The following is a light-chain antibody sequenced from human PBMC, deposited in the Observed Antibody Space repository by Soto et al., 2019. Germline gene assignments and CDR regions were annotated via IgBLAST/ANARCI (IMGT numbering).Light chain of an antibody. J-gene: IGKJ5*01. Sequence: EIVLTQSAGTLSLSPGERATLSFMASRSLSRNYLAWYQQKPGQAPRVLIYGASSRATGIPDRFSGSGSATDFTLTISRLEPEDFAVYYCQQYDISPITFGQGTRLEIK. CDR3: QQYDISPIT. CDR1: RSLSRNY. CDR2: GAS. V-gene: IGKV3-20*01.